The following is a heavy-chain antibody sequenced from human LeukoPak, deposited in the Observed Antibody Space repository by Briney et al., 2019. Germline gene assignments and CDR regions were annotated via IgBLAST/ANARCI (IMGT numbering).Heavy chain of an antibody. Sequence: GGSLRLSCAASGFTFSSYWMSWVRQAPGKGLEWVSAVSGSATKTYYADSVKGRFTISRDNSKNTLYLLMNSLRAEDTAVYYCAKAHVFNWFDPWGQGTLVTVSS. CDR1: GFTFSSYW. V-gene: IGHV3-23*01. J-gene: IGHJ5*02. CDR3: AKAHVFNWFDP. CDR2: VSGSATKT. D-gene: IGHD5/OR15-5a*01.